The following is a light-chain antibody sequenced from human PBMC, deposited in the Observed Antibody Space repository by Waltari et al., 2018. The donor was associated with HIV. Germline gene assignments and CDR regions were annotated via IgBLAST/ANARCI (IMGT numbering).Light chain of an antibody. CDR2: DAS. CDR3: HQYRTLPLT. V-gene: IGKV1-33*01. Sequence: DIQMTQSPSSLSASVGDRLTLTCPAPQDISRSFSWNHQKPGKAPRLLISDASILQTGVSSRFSGSGSGTHLTLTIAGLQPEDIGTYYCHQYRTLPLTFGGGTKVEVK. J-gene: IGKJ4*02. CDR1: QDISRS.